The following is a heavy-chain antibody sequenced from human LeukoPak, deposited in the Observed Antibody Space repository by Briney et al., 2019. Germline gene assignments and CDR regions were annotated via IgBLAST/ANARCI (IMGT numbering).Heavy chain of an antibody. V-gene: IGHV1-3*01. J-gene: IGHJ4*02. CDR2: INAGNGNT. D-gene: IGHD6-13*01. Sequence: GASVKVSCKASGYTFTSYAMHWVRQAPGQRLEWMGWINAGNGNTKYSQKFQGRATITRDTSASTAYMELSSLRSEDTAVYYCARASTFIAAAPPGYWGQGTLVTVSS. CDR3: ARASTFIAAAPPGY. CDR1: GYTFTSYA.